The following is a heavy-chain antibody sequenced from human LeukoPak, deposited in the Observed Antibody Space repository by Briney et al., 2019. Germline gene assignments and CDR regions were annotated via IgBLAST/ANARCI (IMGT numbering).Heavy chain of an antibody. CDR2: IRYDGSNK. CDR1: GFTFSSYG. D-gene: IGHD2-2*01. Sequence: GGSLRLSCAASGFTFSSYGMHWVRQAPGKGLEWVAFIRYDGSNKYYADSVKGRFTISRDNSKNTLYLQMNSLRAEDTAVYYCAKDRVKGTKPVVVPAAGGGFDYWGQGTLVTVSS. J-gene: IGHJ4*02. V-gene: IGHV3-30*02. CDR3: AKDRVKGTKPVVVPAAGGGFDY.